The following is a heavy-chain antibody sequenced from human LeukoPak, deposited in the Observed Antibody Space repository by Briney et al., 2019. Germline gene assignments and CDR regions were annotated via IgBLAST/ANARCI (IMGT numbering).Heavy chain of an antibody. J-gene: IGHJ6*04. CDR2: ISGSGGST. D-gene: IGHD2-2*01. V-gene: IGHV3-23*01. CDR3: ARGTRVVDV. CDR1: GFTFSSYA. Sequence: GGSLRLSCAASGFTFSSYAMSWVRQAPGKGLEWVSAISGSGGSTYYADSVKGRFTISRDNAKNSLYLQMNSLRAEDTAVYYCARGTRVVDVWGKGTTVTVSS.